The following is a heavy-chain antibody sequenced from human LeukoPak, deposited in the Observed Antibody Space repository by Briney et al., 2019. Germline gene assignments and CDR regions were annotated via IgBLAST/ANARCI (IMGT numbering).Heavy chain of an antibody. CDR1: GDSVTRYY. V-gene: IGHV4-59*08. Sequence: PSETLSLTCTVSGDSVTRYYWSWIRQPPGKRLEWIGYIYYSGITNYNPSLRSRVTMSLDMSKSQFSLKLTSVTAADTAVYYCANTLALVAGPTFFDYWGQGTLVTVSS. D-gene: IGHD6-19*01. J-gene: IGHJ4*02. CDR2: IYYSGIT. CDR3: ANTLALVAGPTFFDY.